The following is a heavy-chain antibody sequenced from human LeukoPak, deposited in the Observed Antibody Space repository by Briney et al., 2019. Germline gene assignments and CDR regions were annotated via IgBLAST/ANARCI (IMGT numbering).Heavy chain of an antibody. V-gene: IGHV1-18*01. Sequence: GASVKVPCKASGYTFTDNGISWVRQAPGEGLEWMGWISANSGKTNYAQRFQGRVTMTRETSSSTVYMELRSLRSDDTAVYFCARDKNYRFDYWGQGTLVSVTS. CDR1: GYTFTDNG. CDR2: ISANSGKT. J-gene: IGHJ4*02. D-gene: IGHD3-16*02. CDR3: ARDKNYRFDY.